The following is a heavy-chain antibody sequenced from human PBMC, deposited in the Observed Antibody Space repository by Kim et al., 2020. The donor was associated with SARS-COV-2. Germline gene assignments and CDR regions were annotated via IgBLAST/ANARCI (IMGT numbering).Heavy chain of an antibody. CDR3: AKADVVVPYNGMDV. J-gene: IGHJ6*02. V-gene: IGHV3-33*06. D-gene: IGHD2-2*01. CDR1: GFTFSSYG. CDR2: IWYDGSNK. Sequence: GGSLRLSCAASGFTFSSYGMHWVRQAPGKGLEWVAVIWYDGSNKYYADSVKGRFTISRDNSKNTLYLQMNSLRAEDTAVYYCAKADVVVPYNGMDVWGQGTTVTVSS.